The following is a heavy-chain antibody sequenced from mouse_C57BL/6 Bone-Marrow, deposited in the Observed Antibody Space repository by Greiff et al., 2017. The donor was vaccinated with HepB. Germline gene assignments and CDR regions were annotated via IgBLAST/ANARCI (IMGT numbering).Heavy chain of an antibody. CDR2: ISSGGSYT. Sequence: EVKLVESGGDLVKPGGSLKLSCAASGFTFSSYGMSWVRQTPDKRLEWVATISSGGSYTYYPDSVKGRFTISRDNAKNTLYLQMSRLKSEDTAMYYCGRGYYYGSSYSAMDYWGQGTSVTVSS. V-gene: IGHV5-6*01. D-gene: IGHD1-1*01. J-gene: IGHJ4*01. CDR1: GFTFSSYG. CDR3: GRGYYYGSSYSAMDY.